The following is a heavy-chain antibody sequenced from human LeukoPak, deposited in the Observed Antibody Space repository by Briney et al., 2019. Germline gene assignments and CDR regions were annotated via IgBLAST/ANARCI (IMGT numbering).Heavy chain of an antibody. CDR3: AKDQTYYYDSTNYFDY. V-gene: IGHV5-51*01. CDR2: IYPGDSDT. CDR1: GYSFTSYW. D-gene: IGHD3-22*01. Sequence: GESLKISCKGSGYSFTSYWIGWVRQMPGKGLEWMGIIYPGDSDTRYSPSFQGQVTISADKSISTAYLQWSSLRAEDTAVYYCAKDQTYYYDSTNYFDYWGQGTLVTVSS. J-gene: IGHJ4*02.